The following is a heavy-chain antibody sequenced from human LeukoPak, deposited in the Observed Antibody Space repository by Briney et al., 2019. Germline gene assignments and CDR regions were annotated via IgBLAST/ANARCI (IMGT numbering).Heavy chain of an antibody. J-gene: IGHJ4*02. CDR1: GYTFTSYY. CDR3: ARVPGYCTNGVCWDFDY. D-gene: IGHD2-8*01. CDR2: INPSGGST. Sequence: ASVTVSCKASGYTFTSYYMHWVRQAPGQGLEWMGIINPSGGSTSYAQKFQGRVTMTRDTSTSTVYMELSSLRSEDTAVYYCARVPGYCTNGVCWDFDYWGQGTLVTVSS. V-gene: IGHV1-46*01.